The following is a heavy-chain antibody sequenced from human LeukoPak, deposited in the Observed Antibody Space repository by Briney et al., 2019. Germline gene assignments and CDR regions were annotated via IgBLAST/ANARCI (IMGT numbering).Heavy chain of an antibody. CDR1: LSTLNTYW. J-gene: IGHJ4*02. CDR3: ARETRGTVGSY. CDR2: LRQDGGGN. D-gene: IGHD1-26*01. V-gene: IGHV3-7*05. Sequence: TGGSLRLSCAASLSTLNTYWMTWFRQTPGKGLEWVASLRQDGGGNYYVDSVKGRFTIYREYAENLFYLQMNSLRAEDTAVYYCARETRGTVGSYWGQGTQVTVSS.